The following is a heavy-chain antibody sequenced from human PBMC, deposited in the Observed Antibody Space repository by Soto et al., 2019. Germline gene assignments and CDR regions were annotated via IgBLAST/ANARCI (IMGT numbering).Heavy chain of an antibody. CDR3: ARGGRIDEQLVRDFDY. V-gene: IGHV3-30-3*01. CDR2: ISYDGSNK. J-gene: IGHJ4*02. Sequence: QVQLVESGGGVVQPGRSLRLSCAASGFTFSSYAMHWVRQAPGKGLEWVAVISYDGSNKYYADSVKGRFTISRDNSKNTLYLQMNSLRAEDTAVYYGARGGRIDEQLVRDFDYWGQGTLVTVSS. D-gene: IGHD6-6*01. CDR1: GFTFSSYA.